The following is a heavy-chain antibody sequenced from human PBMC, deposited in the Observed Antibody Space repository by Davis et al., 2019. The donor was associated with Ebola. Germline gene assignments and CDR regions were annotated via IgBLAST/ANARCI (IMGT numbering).Heavy chain of an antibody. D-gene: IGHD1-1*01. CDR1: GYTFTSYG. CDR3: ARAQFPTTSDH. V-gene: IGHV1-18*04. Sequence: SAKVSCKASGYTFTSYGITWVRQAPGQGLEWLGWINPHNGNTNYAQNVQGRVTMTTDTSTSTAYMEVGSLRSDDTAVYYCARAQFPTTSDHWGQGTLVTVSS. CDR2: INPHNGNT. J-gene: IGHJ4*02.